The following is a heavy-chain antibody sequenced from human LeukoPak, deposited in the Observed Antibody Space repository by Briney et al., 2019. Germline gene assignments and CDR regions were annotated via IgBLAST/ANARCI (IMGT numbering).Heavy chain of an antibody. D-gene: IGHD6-19*01. CDR1: GFTFDDYG. CDR3: ARSSASGWSLVRFDY. V-gene: IGHV3-20*04. CDR2: INWNGDST. J-gene: IGHJ4*02. Sequence: GGSLRLSCAASGFTFDDYGMIWVRQAPGKGLEWVSGINWNGDSTGYADSVKGRCTISRDNAKNSLYLQMNSLRAEDTALYYCARSSASGWSLVRFDYWGQGTLVTVFS.